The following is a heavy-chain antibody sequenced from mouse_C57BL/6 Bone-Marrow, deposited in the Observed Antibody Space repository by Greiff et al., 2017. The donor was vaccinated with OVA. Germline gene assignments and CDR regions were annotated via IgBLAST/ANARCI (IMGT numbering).Heavy chain of an antibody. CDR3: ARGGWAFDY. D-gene: IGHD3-3*01. CDR2: IDPEAGET. V-gene: IGHV14-2*01. J-gene: IGHJ2*01. Sequence: VQLKQSGAELVKPGASVKLSCTASGFNIKDYYMHWVKQRTEQGLEWIGRIDPEAGETKYAPKFQGKATITADTSSNTAYLQLSSLTSEATAVYYCARGGWAFDYWGQGTTLTVSS. CDR1: GFNIKDYY.